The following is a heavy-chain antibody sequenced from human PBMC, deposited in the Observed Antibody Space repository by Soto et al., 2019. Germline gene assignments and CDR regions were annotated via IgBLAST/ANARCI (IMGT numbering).Heavy chain of an antibody. CDR3: ARDRYSYYDFWSGSLPYYYYGMDV. J-gene: IGHJ6*02. Sequence: GGSLRLSCAASGFTFRNYNMNWVRQAPGKGLEWLSYISGASGTIYYADSMQGRFTISRDNAKNSLYLQMNSLRAEDTAVYYCARDRYSYYDFWSGSLPYYYYGMDVWGQGTTVTVSS. CDR2: ISGASGTI. CDR1: GFTFRNYN. V-gene: IGHV3-48*01. D-gene: IGHD3-3*01.